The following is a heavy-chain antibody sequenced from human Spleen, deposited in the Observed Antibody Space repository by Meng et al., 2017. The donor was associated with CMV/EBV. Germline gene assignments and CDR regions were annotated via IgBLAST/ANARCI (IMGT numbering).Heavy chain of an antibody. V-gene: IGHV4-34*01. D-gene: IGHD6-13*01. J-gene: IGHJ5*02. CDR2: ISHSGST. CDR3: ARVRIAATVTMRIRWFDP. Sequence: GSVSDYYGSGIRQPPGKGLEWIGEISHSGSTNSNPSLKSRVTISVDTSKNQFSLKLSSVTAADTAVYYCARVRIAATVTMRIRWFDPWGQGTLVTASS. CDR1: GSVSDYY.